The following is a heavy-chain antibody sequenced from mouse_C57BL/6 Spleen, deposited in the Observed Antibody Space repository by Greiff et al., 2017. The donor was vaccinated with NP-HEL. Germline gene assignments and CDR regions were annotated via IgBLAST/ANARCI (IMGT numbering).Heavy chain of an antibody. CDR2: INPGSGGT. Sequence: QVHVKQSGAELVRPGTSVKVSCKASGYAFTNYLIEWVKQRPGQGLEWIGVINPGSGGTNYNEKFKGKATLTADKSSSTAYMQLSSLTSEDSAVYFCARYYGSSYEGYFDVWGTGTTVTVSS. D-gene: IGHD1-1*01. J-gene: IGHJ1*03. CDR1: GYAFTNYL. CDR3: ARYYGSSYEGYFDV. V-gene: IGHV1-54*01.